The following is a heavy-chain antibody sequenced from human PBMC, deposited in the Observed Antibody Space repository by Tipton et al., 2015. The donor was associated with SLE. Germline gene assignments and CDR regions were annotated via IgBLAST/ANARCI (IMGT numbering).Heavy chain of an antibody. D-gene: IGHD6-19*01. CDR2: IYTSGST. Sequence: TLSLTCTVSGGSISSGSYHWSWIRQPAGKGLEWIGRIYTSGSTNYNPSLKSRVTISVDTSKNQFSLKLSSVTAADTAVYYCALEPRGIAVAGSGWKNYYYYMDVWGKGTTVTVSS. CDR3: ALEPRGIAVAGSGWKNYYYYMDV. J-gene: IGHJ6*03. V-gene: IGHV4-61*02. CDR1: GGSISSGSYH.